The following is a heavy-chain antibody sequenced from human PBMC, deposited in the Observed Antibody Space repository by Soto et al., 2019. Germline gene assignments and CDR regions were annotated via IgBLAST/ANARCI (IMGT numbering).Heavy chain of an antibody. Sequence: QVQLQESGPGLVKPSETLSLTCTVSGGSISSYYWSWIRQPPGKGLEWIGYIYYSGSTTYNPSLKSRVTISVDTSKIQFSLKLSSVTAADTAVYYCARAIGVWGGDYFDYGGQGTLVTVSS. V-gene: IGHV4-59*01. D-gene: IGHD3-16*01. CDR2: IYYSGST. CDR1: GGSISSYY. J-gene: IGHJ4*02. CDR3: ARAIGVWGGDYFDY.